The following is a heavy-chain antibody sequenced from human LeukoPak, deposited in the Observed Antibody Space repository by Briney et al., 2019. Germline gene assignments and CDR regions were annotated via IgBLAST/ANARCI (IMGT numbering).Heavy chain of an antibody. V-gene: IGHV3-48*03. CDR1: GVTFSSYE. Sequence: GGSLRLSCAASGVTFSSYEMNWGRQAPGKGLEWVSHISSSGSTIYYADSVKGRFTISRDNAKNSLYLPMNSLRAEDTAVYYCAELGITMIGGVWGKGTTVTISS. CDR3: AELGITMIGGV. D-gene: IGHD3-10*02. J-gene: IGHJ6*04. CDR2: ISSSGSTI.